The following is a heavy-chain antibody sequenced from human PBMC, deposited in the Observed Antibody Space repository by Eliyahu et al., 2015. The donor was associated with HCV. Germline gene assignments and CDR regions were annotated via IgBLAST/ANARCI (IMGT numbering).Heavy chain of an antibody. J-gene: IGHJ5*02. Sequence: QLQLQESGPGLVKPSETLSLTCTVSGGSISSSSYYWGWIRQPPGKGLEWIGSIYYSGSTYYNPSLKSRVTISVDTSKNQFSLKLSSVTAADTAVYYCARHDMGFYDFWSGYNRRQQPNWFDPWGQGTLVTVSS. CDR1: GGSISSSSYY. V-gene: IGHV4-39*01. D-gene: IGHD3-3*01. CDR3: ARHDMGFYDFWSGYNRRQQPNWFDP. CDR2: IYYSGST.